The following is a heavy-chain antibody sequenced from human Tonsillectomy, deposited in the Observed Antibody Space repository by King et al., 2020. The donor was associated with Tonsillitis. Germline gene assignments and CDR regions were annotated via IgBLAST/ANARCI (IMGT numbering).Heavy chain of an antibody. V-gene: IGHV3-30*03. Sequence: VQLVESGGGVVQPGRSLRLSCAASGFTFSSYGMHWVRQAPGKGLEWVAVISYDGSNKYYADSVKGRFTISRDNSKNTLYLQMNSLRAEDTAVYYCSLLLWGSYRYRVDAFDIWGQGTMVTVSS. CDR3: SLLLWGSYRYRVDAFDI. J-gene: IGHJ3*02. CDR2: ISYDGSNK. D-gene: IGHD3-16*02. CDR1: GFTFSSYG.